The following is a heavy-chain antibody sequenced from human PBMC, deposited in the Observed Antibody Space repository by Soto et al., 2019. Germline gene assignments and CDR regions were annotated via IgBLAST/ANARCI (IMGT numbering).Heavy chain of an antibody. Sequence: SETLSLTCTVSGGSISSSSYYWGWIRQPPGKGLEWIGSIYYSGSTYYNPSLKSRVTISVDTSKNQFSLKLSSVTAADTAVYYCARRPTGDDAFDIWGQGTMVTVSS. CDR1: GGSISSSSYY. D-gene: IGHD7-27*01. V-gene: IGHV4-39*01. J-gene: IGHJ3*02. CDR3: ARRPTGDDAFDI. CDR2: IYYSGST.